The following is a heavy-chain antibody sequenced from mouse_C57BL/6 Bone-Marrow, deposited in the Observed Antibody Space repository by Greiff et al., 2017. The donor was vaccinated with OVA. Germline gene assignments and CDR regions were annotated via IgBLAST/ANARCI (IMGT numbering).Heavy chain of an antibody. CDR1: GFTFSDYY. J-gene: IGHJ1*03. CDR2: ISNGGGST. Sequence: EVKLVESGGGLVQPGGSLKLSCAASGFTFSDYYMYWVRQTPEKRLEWVAYISNGGGSTYYPDTVKGRFTISRDNAKNTLYLQMSRLKSEDTAMYYCARHPPLYYGSSHWYFDVWGTGTTVTVSS. CDR3: ARHPPLYYGSSHWYFDV. D-gene: IGHD1-1*01. V-gene: IGHV5-12*01.